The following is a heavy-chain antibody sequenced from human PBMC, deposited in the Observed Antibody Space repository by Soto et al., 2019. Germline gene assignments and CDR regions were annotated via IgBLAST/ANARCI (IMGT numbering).Heavy chain of an antibody. CDR2: ISAYNGNT. V-gene: IGHV1-18*01. CDR1: GYTFTSYG. Sequence: ASVKVSCKASGYTFTSYGISWVRQAPGQGLEWMGWISAYNGNTNYAQKLQGRVTMTTDTSTSTAYMELRSLRSDDTAVYYCARALGERLLRYYYGMDVWGQGTTVTVSS. D-gene: IGHD4-17*01. J-gene: IGHJ6*02. CDR3: ARALGERLLRYYYGMDV.